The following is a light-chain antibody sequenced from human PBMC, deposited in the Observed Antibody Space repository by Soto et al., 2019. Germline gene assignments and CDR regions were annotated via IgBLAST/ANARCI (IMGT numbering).Light chain of an antibody. CDR3: QHYNSGTF. CDR2: KAS. Sequence: DIQMTQSPSTLSASVGDRVTITCRALPCISPWLAWYQQKPGQAPKLLIQKASSLESGLPSSFSGSGSGPECTLSISGLQPDDFATYSCQHYNSGTFFGPGTRLEIK. CDR1: PCISPW. V-gene: IGKV1-5*03. J-gene: IGKJ2*01.